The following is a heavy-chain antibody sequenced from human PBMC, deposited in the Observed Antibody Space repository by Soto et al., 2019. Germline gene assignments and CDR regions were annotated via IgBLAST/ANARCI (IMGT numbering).Heavy chain of an antibody. D-gene: IGHD2-2*01. V-gene: IGHV3-33*01. CDR3: ARDREYQLLLPRDYYYYGRDV. CDR2: MWYDGSNK. Sequence: QVQLVQSGGGVVQPGRLLRLSCAASGFTFSSYGMHWVRQAPGKGLEWVAVMWYDGSNKYYADSVKGRFTISRDNSKNTLYLQMNSLRAEDTAVYYCARDREYQLLLPRDYYYYGRDVWGQGTTVTVSS. J-gene: IGHJ6*02. CDR1: GFTFSSYG.